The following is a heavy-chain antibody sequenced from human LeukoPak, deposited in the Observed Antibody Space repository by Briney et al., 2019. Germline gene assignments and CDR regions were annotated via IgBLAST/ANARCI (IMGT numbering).Heavy chain of an antibody. CDR3: ARGVRGSSWVSFDY. CDR1: GYTLTELS. D-gene: IGHD6-13*01. Sequence: GASVKVSCKVSGYTLTELSMHWVRQALGKGLEWMGGFDPEDGETIYAQKFQGRVTMTEDTSTDTAYMELSSLRSEDTAVYYCARGVRGSSWVSFDYWGQGTLVTVSS. V-gene: IGHV1-24*01. J-gene: IGHJ4*02. CDR2: FDPEDGET.